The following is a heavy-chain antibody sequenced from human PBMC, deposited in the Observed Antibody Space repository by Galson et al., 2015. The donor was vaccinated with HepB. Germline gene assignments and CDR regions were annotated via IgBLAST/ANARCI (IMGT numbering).Heavy chain of an antibody. D-gene: IGHD5-12*01. CDR1: GGSISSGGYY. Sequence: TLSLTCTVSGGSISSGGYYWSWIRQHPGKGLEWIGYIYHSGSTYYNPSLKSRVTISVDTSKNQFSLKLSSVTAADTAVYYCAREAHSGYDGDYWGQGTLVTVSS. V-gene: IGHV4-31*03. CDR3: AREAHSGYDGDY. J-gene: IGHJ4*02. CDR2: IYHSGST.